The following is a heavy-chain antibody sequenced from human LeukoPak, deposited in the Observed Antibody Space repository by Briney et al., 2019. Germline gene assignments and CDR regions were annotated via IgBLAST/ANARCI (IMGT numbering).Heavy chain of an antibody. CDR2: INHSGST. J-gene: IGHJ6*03. CDR3: ARFKNRNYYYYMDV. V-gene: IGHV4-34*01. CDR1: GGSFSGYY. D-gene: IGHD1-14*01. Sequence: PSETLSLTCAVYGGSFSGYYWSWIRQPPGKGLEWIGEINHSGSTNYNPSLKSRVTISVDTSKNQLSLKLSSVTAADTAVYYCARFKNRNYYYYMDVWGKGTTVTVSS.